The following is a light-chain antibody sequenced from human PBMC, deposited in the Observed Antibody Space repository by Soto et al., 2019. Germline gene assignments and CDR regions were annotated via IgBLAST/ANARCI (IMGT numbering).Light chain of an antibody. V-gene: IGLV2-11*01. CDR3: CSNAGSYTWV. Sequence: QSALTQPASVSGSPGQSITISCTGTSSDVGGYDYVSWYQLHPGKAPKLMVFEVSKRPSGVPDRFSGSKSGNTASLTISGLQAEDEADYYCCSNAGSYTWVFGGGTKLTVL. CDR1: SSDVGGYDY. CDR2: EVS. J-gene: IGLJ3*02.